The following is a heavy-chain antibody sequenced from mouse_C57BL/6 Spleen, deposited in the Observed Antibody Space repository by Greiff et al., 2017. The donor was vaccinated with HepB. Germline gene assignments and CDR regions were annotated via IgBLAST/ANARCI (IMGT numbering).Heavy chain of an antibody. CDR1: GFTFSDYG. V-gene: IGHV5-17*01. Sequence: EVKLVESGGGLVKPGGSLKLSCAASGFTFSDYGMHWVRQAPEKGLEWVAYISSGSSTIYYADTVKGRFTISRDNAKNPLFLQMTSLRSEDTAMYYCAKGYTGHAMDYWGQGTSVTVSS. J-gene: IGHJ4*01. D-gene: IGHD5-1-1*01. CDR3: AKGYTGHAMDY. CDR2: ISSGSSTI.